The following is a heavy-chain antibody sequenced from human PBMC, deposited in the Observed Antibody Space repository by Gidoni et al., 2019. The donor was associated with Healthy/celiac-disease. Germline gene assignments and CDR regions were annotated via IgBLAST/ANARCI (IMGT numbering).Heavy chain of an antibody. Sequence: EVQLVESGGGLVQPGGSLRLSCAASGFTFSSYEMNWVRQAPGKGLELVSYISSSGSTIYYADSVKGRFTISRDNAKNSLYLQMNSLRAEDTAVYYCARDWWGSSRITMVRGVDYYYYGMDVWGQGTTVTVSS. D-gene: IGHD3-10*01. CDR1: GFTFSSYE. CDR3: ARDWWGSSRITMVRGVDYYYYGMDV. J-gene: IGHJ6*02. CDR2: ISSSGSTI. V-gene: IGHV3-48*03.